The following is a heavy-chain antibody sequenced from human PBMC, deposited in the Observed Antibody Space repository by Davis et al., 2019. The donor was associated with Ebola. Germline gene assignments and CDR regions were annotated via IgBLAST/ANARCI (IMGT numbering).Heavy chain of an antibody. D-gene: IGHD2-21*01. CDR3: ARGGLSMMVVPRDYYYGMDV. CDR1: RYTFTGYP. V-gene: IGHV1-2*06. J-gene: IGHJ6*02. Sequence: ASVPVSCLASRYTFTGYPLHWLRQPPGQGLERMGRSNPNSGDTNYAKKFQGRVTMTRDPSISTAYMELSRLRSHDTAVYFCARGGLSMMVVPRDYYYGMDVWGQGTTVTVSS. CDR2: SNPNSGDT.